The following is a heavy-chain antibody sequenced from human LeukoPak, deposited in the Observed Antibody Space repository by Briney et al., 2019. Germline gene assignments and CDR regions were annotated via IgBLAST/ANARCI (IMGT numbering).Heavy chain of an antibody. Sequence: ASVKVSCKASGYTFTGYYMHWVRQAPGQGLEWMGWINPNSGGTNYAQKFQGRVTMTRDTSISTAYMELSRLRSDDTAVYYCARDVTMVRGVIRPDAFDIWGQGTMVTVSS. D-gene: IGHD3-10*01. J-gene: IGHJ3*02. CDR3: ARDVTMVRGVIRPDAFDI. CDR1: GYTFTGYY. V-gene: IGHV1-2*02. CDR2: INPNSGGT.